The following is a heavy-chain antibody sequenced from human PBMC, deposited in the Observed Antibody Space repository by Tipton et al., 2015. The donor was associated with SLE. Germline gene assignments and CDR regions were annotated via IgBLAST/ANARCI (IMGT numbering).Heavy chain of an antibody. J-gene: IGHJ2*01. D-gene: IGHD3-16*01. CDR2: IYHSGST. V-gene: IGHV4-4*02. CDR1: GGSISSSNW. CDR3: AARGVLHWYFDL. Sequence: TLSLTCAVSGGSISSSNWCSWVRQPPGKGLEWIGEIYHSGSTNYNPSLKSRVTISVDTSKNQFSLKLSSVTAADTAVYYCAARGVLHWYFDLWGHGTLVTVPS.